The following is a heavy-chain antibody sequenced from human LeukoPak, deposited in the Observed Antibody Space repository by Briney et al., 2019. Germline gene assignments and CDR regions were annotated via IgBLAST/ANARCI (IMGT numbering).Heavy chain of an antibody. Sequence: GGSLRLSCAASVFTLGSYWASWVRQAPGKGLQWVANIKQDGSEKYYVDSVKGRFTISRDNAKNSLYLQMNSLRAEDTAMYYCTRDPLSKSDIWGPGTMVTVSS. CDR3: TRDPLSKSDI. J-gene: IGHJ3*02. CDR1: VFTLGSYW. CDR2: IKQDGSEK. V-gene: IGHV3-7*04.